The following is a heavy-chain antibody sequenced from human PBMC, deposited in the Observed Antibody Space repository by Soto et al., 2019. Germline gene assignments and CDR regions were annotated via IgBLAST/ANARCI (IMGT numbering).Heavy chain of an antibody. V-gene: IGHV3-23*01. Sequence: EVQLLESGGGLVQPGGSLRLSCAASGFTFSSYAMTWVRQAPGKGLEWVSAISGSGGTTYHADSVKGRFTISRDNSKNTMYLQMNRLRAEDAAVYYCAKPPYSSSSNYYYGMDVWGQGTTVTVSS. J-gene: IGHJ6*02. CDR1: GFTFSSYA. D-gene: IGHD6-6*01. CDR2: ISGSGGTT. CDR3: AKPPYSSSSNYYYGMDV.